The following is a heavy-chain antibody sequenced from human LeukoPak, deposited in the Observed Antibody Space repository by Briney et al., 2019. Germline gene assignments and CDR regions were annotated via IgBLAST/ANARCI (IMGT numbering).Heavy chain of an antibody. J-gene: IGHJ3*02. D-gene: IGHD1-26*01. Sequence: ASVTDSFKASGYTFTNYAIHWVRPAPGQRLEWMAWSNAGNTNTKYSQEFQGRVTITRDTSASTAYMELSSLRSEDMAVYYCASGSNYAFDNWGQGTMVTVAS. CDR1: GYTFTNYA. V-gene: IGHV1-3*02. CDR2: SNAGNTNT. CDR3: ASGSNYAFDN.